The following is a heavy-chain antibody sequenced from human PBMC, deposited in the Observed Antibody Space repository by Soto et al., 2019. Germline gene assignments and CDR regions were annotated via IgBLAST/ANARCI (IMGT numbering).Heavy chain of an antibody. CDR3: ARSLYSRSYTNGFDP. CDR2: IYYSGST. J-gene: IGHJ5*02. CDR1: GGSISSYY. Sequence: SETLSLTCTVSGGSISSYYWSWIRQPPGKGLEYIGYIYYSGSTNYNPSLKSRVTISVDTSKKQFSLKLSSVTAADTAVYYCARSLYSRSYTNGFDPWGRGSLVTVS. D-gene: IGHD1-26*01. V-gene: IGHV4-59*01.